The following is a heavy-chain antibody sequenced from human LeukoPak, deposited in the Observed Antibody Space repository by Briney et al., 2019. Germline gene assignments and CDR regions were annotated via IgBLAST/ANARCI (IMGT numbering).Heavy chain of an antibody. CDR1: GFTFSNAW. Sequence: GGSLRLSCAASGFTFSNAWMSWVRQAPGKGLEWVGRIKSKTDGGTTDYAAPVKGRFTISRDDSKNTLYLQMNSLKTEDTAVYYCTADGRDTWQGFYYWGQGTLVTVSS. CDR2: IKSKTDGGTT. CDR3: TADGRDTWQGFYY. D-gene: IGHD5-18*01. J-gene: IGHJ4*02. V-gene: IGHV3-15*01.